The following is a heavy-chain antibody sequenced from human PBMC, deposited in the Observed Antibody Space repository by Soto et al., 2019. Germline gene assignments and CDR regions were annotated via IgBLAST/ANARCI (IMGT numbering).Heavy chain of an antibody. V-gene: IGHV5-51*01. J-gene: IGHJ3*02. CDR2: IYPGDSDT. Sequence: PGESLQISCKGSGYSFTSYWIGWVRQMPGKGLEWMGIIYPGDSDTRYSPSFQGQVTISADKSISTAYLQWSSLKASDTAMYYCARDLDFDWLSPATPDAFDIWGQGTMVTVSS. CDR1: GYSFTSYW. CDR3: ARDLDFDWLSPATPDAFDI. D-gene: IGHD3-9*01.